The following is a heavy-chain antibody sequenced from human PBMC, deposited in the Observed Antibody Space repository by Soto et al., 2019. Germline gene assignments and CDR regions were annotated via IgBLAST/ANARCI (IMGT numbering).Heavy chain of an antibody. CDR2: INVSGDNI. CDR3: ARDLGLLKSMFDY. D-gene: IGHD2-8*01. Sequence: GGSLRLSCLASGFSFNSFNMNWIRRAPGRGLEWVASINVSGDNIYYGDSMQGRFTISRDNSKRSVFLDLNSLRVEDTAVYYCARDLGLLKSMFDYWGQGTLVTVSS. J-gene: IGHJ4*02. V-gene: IGHV3-21*01. CDR1: GFSFNSFN.